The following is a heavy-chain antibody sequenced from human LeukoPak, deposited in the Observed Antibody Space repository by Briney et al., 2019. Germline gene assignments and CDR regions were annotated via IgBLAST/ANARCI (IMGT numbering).Heavy chain of an antibody. V-gene: IGHV4-59*12. CDR1: GAFTSRYY. CDR2: IFYSGNS. CDR3: TRINPLGFFDQ. J-gene: IGHJ4*02. Sequence: PSETLSLTCSVSGAFTSRYYWSWVRQPLGQGLEWIGNIFYSGNSKYNPSLTRRISMSVDTSKTQFSLELTSLTAADTAVYYCTRINPLGFFDQWGPGTLVTVSS. D-gene: IGHD6-25*01.